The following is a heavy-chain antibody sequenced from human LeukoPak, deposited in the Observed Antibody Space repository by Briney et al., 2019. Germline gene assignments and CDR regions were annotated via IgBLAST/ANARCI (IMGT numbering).Heavy chain of an antibody. J-gene: IGHJ4*02. CDR3: ARGCGGDCYSGHDY. CDR2: ISSSSSYI. V-gene: IGHV3-21*01. CDR1: GFTFSSYS. D-gene: IGHD2-21*02. Sequence: PGGSLRLSCAASGFTFSSYSMNWVRQARGKGLEWVSSISSSSSYIYYADSVKGRFTISRDNAKNSLYLQMNSLRAEDTAVYYCARGCGGDCYSGHDYWGQGTLVTVSS.